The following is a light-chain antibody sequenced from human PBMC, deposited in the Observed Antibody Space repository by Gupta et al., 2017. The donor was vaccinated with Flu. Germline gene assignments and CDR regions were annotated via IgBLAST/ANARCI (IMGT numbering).Light chain of an antibody. CDR1: SSDVGAYNY. J-gene: IGLJ2*01. Sequence: FAPTSPLSVSGSPGQSTSISCTATSSDVGAYNYVSCYQQHPGKAPKLMIYAVTFRPSGVSNRFSGSKSGNTASLTISGLQAEDEADYYCSSYTSSSSLAVFGGGTRLTVL. CDR3: SSYTSSSSLAV. CDR2: AVT. V-gene: IGLV2-14*01.